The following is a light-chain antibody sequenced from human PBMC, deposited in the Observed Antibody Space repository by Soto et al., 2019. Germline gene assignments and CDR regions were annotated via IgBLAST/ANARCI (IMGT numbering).Light chain of an antibody. V-gene: IGLV2-11*01. CDR2: DVS. J-gene: IGLJ2*01. CDR3: CSYAGSYTFV. Sequence: QSALTQPRSVSGSPGQSVTISCTGTSSDVGGDNYVSWYQQHPGKAPKLMIYDVSKRPSGVPDRFSGSKSGNTASLTISGLQAEDEADYYCCSYAGSYTFVFGGGTKVTVL. CDR1: SSDVGGDNY.